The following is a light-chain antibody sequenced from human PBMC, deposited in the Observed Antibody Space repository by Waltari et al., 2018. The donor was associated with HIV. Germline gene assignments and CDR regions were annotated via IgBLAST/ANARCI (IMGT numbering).Light chain of an antibody. CDR3: AARDDSLNAWV. CDR2: SNN. J-gene: IGLJ3*02. CDR1: NSNVGSHP. V-gene: IGLV1-44*01. Sequence: QSVLTQPPSASGTPGRRVTISCSGNNSNVGSHPVNWYRPVPGTAPKLLMFSNNQRPSGVPDRFSGSKSGTSASLAIRGLKSEDEADYYCAARDDSLNAWVFGGGTKVTVL.